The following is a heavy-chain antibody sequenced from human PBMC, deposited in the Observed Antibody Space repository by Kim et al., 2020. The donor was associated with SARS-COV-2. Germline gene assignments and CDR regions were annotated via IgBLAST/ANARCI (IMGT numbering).Heavy chain of an antibody. D-gene: IGHD3-10*01. J-gene: IGHJ3*02. CDR3: ARGERSITMVRGVHGAFD. CDR1: GGSFSGYY. CDR2: INHSGST. Sequence: SETLSLTCAVYGGSFSGYYWSWIRQPPGKGLEWIGEINHSGSTNYNPSLKSRVTISVDTSKNQFSLKLSSVTAADTAVYYCARGERSITMVRGVHGAFD. V-gene: IGHV4-34*01.